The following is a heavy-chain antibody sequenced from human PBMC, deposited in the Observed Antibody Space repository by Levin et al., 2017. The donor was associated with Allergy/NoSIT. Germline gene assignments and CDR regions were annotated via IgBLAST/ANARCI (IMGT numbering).Heavy chain of an antibody. J-gene: IGHJ3*01. CDR3: VRERGPFDGFDV. Sequence: GGSLRLSCAASGFTFNTYGMHWVRQAPGKGLEWVTVIWKDGINKYYADSVKGRFTTSRDNSKNTLDLQMNSLRAEDTAVYYCVRERGPFDGFDVWGQGTMVTVSS. CDR2: IWKDGINK. V-gene: IGHV3-33*01. CDR1: GFTFNTYG.